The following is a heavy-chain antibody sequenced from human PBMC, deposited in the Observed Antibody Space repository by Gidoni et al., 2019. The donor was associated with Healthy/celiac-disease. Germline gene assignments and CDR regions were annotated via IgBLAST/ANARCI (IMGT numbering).Heavy chain of an antibody. D-gene: IGHD2-2*01. CDR2: IIPIFGTA. CDR3: AREIVVVPSSGHYYYGMDV. J-gene: IGHJ6*02. CDR1: GGTFSSYA. Sequence: QVQLVQSGAEVKKPGSSVKVSCKASGGTFSSYAISWVRQAPGQGLEWMGGIIPIFGTANYAQKFQGRVTITADESTSTAYMELSSLRSEDTAVYYCAREIVVVPSSGHYYYGMDVWGQGTTVTVSS. V-gene: IGHV1-69*01.